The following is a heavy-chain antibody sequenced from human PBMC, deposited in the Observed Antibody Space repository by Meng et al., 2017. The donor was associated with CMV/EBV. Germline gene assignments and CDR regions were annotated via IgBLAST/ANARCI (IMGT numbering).Heavy chain of an antibody. CDR1: GGFISSGSYY. V-gene: IGHV4-61*02. J-gene: IGHJ4*02. CDR3: ASVQGLGVS. Sequence: QGQLQGAGPGLVKPSQTLSLTCTVSGGFISSGSYYWSWIRQPAGKGLEWIGRIYTSGSTNYNPSLKSRVTISVDTSKNQFSLKLSSVTAADTAVYYCASVQGLGVSWGQGTLVTVSS. CDR2: IYTSGST. D-gene: IGHD3-10*01.